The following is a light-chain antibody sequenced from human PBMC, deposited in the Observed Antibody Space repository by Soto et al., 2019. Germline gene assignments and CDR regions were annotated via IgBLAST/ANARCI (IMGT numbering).Light chain of an antibody. V-gene: IGKV3-15*01. Sequence: EIVMTQSPATLSVSPGDRATLSCRASQSVSSNLAWYQQKPGQAPRLLIYGASTRATGIPARFSGSGSGTEFTLTISSLQSKDFAVYYCQQYNNWPGTFGQGTKV. CDR1: QSVSSN. J-gene: IGKJ1*01. CDR2: GAS. CDR3: QQYNNWPGT.